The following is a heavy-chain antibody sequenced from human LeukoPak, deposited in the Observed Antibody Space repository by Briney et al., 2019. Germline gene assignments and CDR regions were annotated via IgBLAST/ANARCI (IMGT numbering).Heavy chain of an antibody. V-gene: IGHV3-30*02. D-gene: IGHD6-19*01. J-gene: IGHJ4*02. CDR3: AKPIYSSGWYSDY. CDR2: IWYDGSNK. Sequence: GGSLRPSCAASGFTFSSYGMHWVRQAPGKGLEWVAVIWYDGSNKYYADSVKGRFTISRDNSKNTLYPQMNSLRAEDTAVYYCAKPIYSSGWYSDYWGQGTLVTVSS. CDR1: GFTFSSYG.